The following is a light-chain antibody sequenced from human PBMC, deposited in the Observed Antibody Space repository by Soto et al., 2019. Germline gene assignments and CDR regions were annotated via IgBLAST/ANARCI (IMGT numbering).Light chain of an antibody. CDR1: SSDVGGYNY. CDR3: SSYTSSSGV. J-gene: IGLJ1*01. V-gene: IGLV2-14*01. CDR2: DVS. Sequence: QSALTQPASVSGSPGQSITISCTGTSSDVGGYNYVSWYQQHPGKAPKLMIYDVSNRLSGVSNRFSGSKSGNTASLTISGLQAEDEADYYCSSYTSSSGVFGTGTKVTVL.